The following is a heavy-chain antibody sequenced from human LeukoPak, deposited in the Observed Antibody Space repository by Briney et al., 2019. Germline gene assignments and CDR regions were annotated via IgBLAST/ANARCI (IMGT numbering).Heavy chain of an antibody. Sequence: AASVKVSCKASGYTFTTYGISWVRQAPGQGLEWMGWSSPYNGNTNYAQKLRGRVTMTTDTSTSTAYMELRSLRSDDTAVYYCARGGTSGWRTPNDDYWGQGTLVTVSS. J-gene: IGHJ4*02. CDR2: SSPYNGNT. CDR1: GYTFTTYG. V-gene: IGHV1-18*01. D-gene: IGHD6-19*01. CDR3: ARGGTSGWRTPNDDY.